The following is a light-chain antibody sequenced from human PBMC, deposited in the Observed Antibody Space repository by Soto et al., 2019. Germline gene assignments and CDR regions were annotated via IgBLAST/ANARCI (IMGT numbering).Light chain of an antibody. J-gene: IGLJ2*01. Sequence: QSALTQPASVSGSPGQSITISCTGTSSDIGADDFVSWYQHHPDNTPKLIISEVTYRPSGISHRFSASKSGNTASLTISGLEPEDEAIYYCSSYRRTTFPHVVFGGGTKLTVL. CDR1: SSDIGADDF. CDR3: SSYRRTTFPHVV. CDR2: EVT. V-gene: IGLV2-14*01.